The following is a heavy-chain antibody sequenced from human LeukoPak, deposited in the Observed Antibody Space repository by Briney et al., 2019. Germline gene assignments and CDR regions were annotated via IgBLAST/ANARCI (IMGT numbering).Heavy chain of an antibody. J-gene: IGHJ6*03. V-gene: IGHV4-34*01. D-gene: IGHD3-10*01. CDR3: ARESYGSRSYDYYYYYMDV. CDR2: INHSGST. CDR1: GGSFSDYF. Sequence: PSETLSLTCAVYGGSFSDYFWSWIRQPPGKGLEWIGEINHSGSTNYNPSLKSRVTMSVDTSKNQFSLKLSSVTAADTAVYYCARESYGSRSYDYYYYYMDVWGKGTTVTVSS.